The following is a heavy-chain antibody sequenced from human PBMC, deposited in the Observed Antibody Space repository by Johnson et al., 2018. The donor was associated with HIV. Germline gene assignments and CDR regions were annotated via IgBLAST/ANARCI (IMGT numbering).Heavy chain of an antibody. CDR1: GFTFSSYW. J-gene: IGHJ3*01. CDR2: IKQDGSEK. Sequence: VLLVESGGGLVKPGGSLRLSFAASGFTFSSYWMSWVRQAPGKGLEWVANIKQDGSEKYYVDSVRGRFTISRDNGKNSLSLQMNTLRADDTGVYFCARGREDSWGQGTMVTVSS. V-gene: IGHV3-7*02. CDR3: ARGREDS. D-gene: IGHD1-26*01.